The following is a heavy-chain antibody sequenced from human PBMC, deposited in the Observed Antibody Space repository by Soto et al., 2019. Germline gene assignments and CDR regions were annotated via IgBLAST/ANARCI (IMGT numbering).Heavy chain of an antibody. V-gene: IGHV1-18*01. D-gene: IGHD5-12*01. CDR1: GYTFTSYG. Sequence: GASVKVSCEACGYTFTSYGISWVRQAPGQGLEWMGWISAYNGNTNYAQKLQGRVTMTTDTSTSTAYMELRSLRSDDTAVYYCARRGDSGYDWPFDYWGQGTLVTVSS. J-gene: IGHJ4*02. CDR2: ISAYNGNT. CDR3: ARRGDSGYDWPFDY.